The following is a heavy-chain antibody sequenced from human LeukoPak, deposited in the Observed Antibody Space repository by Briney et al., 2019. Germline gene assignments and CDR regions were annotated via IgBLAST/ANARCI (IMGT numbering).Heavy chain of an antibody. CDR2: INSDGSST. D-gene: IGHD2-2*01. Sequence: QPGGSLRLSCAASGFTFSSYWMHWVRQAPGKGLVWVSRINSDGSSTSYADSVKGRFTISRDNAKNTLYLQMNSLRAEDTAVYYCAREGRFYCGSTSCYESGAFDIWGQGTMVTVSS. J-gene: IGHJ3*02. CDR3: AREGRFYCGSTSCYESGAFDI. V-gene: IGHV3-74*01. CDR1: GFTFSSYW.